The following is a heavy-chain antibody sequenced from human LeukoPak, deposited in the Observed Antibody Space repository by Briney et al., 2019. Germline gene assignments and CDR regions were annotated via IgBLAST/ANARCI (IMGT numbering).Heavy chain of an antibody. Sequence: PGGSLRLSCAASGFTFNNYPMTWVRQPPGKGLEWVSGISDSGDVTYYTDSVKGRFAVSRDNSKNTLYLQMSSLRAEDTAAYYCAKRSKLSCSSTSCPLDYWGQGTLATVSS. J-gene: IGHJ4*02. V-gene: IGHV3-23*01. D-gene: IGHD2-2*01. CDR1: GFTFNNYP. CDR3: AKRSKLSCSSTSCPLDY. CDR2: ISDSGDVT.